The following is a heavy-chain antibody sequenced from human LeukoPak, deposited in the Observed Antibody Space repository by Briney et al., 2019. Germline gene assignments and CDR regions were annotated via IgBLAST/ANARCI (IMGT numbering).Heavy chain of an antibody. V-gene: IGHV4-59*01. J-gene: IGHJ5*02. Sequence: SETLSLTCTVSGGSISSYYWSWIRQPPGKGLEWIGYIYYSGSTNYNPSLKSRVTISVDTSKNQFSLKLSSVTAADTAVYYCARGQELVVAATRGYNWFDPWGQGTLVTVSS. D-gene: IGHD2-15*01. CDR3: ARGQELVVAATRGYNWFDP. CDR2: IYYSGST. CDR1: GGSISSYY.